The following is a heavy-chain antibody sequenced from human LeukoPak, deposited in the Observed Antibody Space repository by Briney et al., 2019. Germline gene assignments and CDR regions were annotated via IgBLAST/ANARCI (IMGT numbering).Heavy chain of an antibody. D-gene: IGHD3-22*01. CDR2: IYYSGST. V-gene: IGHV4-39*02. J-gene: IGHJ4*02. CDR3: ARDYDSSGYYYGLDY. CDR1: GGSISSSSYY. Sequence: PSETLSLTCTVSGGSISSSSYYWAWIRQPPGKGLEWIGSIYYSGSTYYNPSLKSRVTISVDTPKNQFSLKLSSVTDADTAVYYCARDYDSSGYYYGLDYWGQGTLVTVSS.